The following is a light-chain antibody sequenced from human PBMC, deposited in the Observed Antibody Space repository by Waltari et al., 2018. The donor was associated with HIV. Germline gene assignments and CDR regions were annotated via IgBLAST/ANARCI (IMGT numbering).Light chain of an antibody. CDR2: EDS. CDR3: YSIDSSGNHRV. Sequence: SYELTQPPSVSVSPGQTARITCSGDALPKKYAYWYQQKSGQAPVLVIYEDSKRPSGIPESFSGSSSGTMATLTISGAQVEDEADYYCYSIDSSGNHRVFGGGTKLTVL. V-gene: IGLV3-10*01. CDR1: ALPKKY. J-gene: IGLJ2*01.